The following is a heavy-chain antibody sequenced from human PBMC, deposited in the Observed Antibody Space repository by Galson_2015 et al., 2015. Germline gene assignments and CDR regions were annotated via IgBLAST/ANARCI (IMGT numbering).Heavy chain of an antibody. Sequence: TLSLTCTVSGGSISSGGYYWSWIRQHPGKGLEWIGYIYYSGGTYYNPSLKSRVTISVDTSKNQFSLKLSSVTAADTAVYYCARGSGDYDYYGMDVWVQGTTVTVSS. CDR3: ARGSGDYDYYGMDV. D-gene: IGHD4-17*01. V-gene: IGHV4-31*03. CDR1: GGSISSGGYY. J-gene: IGHJ6*02. CDR2: IYYSGGT.